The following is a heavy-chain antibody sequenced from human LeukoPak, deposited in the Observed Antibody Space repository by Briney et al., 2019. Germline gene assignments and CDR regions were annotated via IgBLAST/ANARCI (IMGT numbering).Heavy chain of an antibody. V-gene: IGHV4-4*09. J-gene: IGHJ6*03. CDR3: ARHPYYYFYVDV. CDR2: IHPSGTT. CDR1: GGYISNYY. Sequence: SETLSLTCTVSGGYISNYYWTWIRQPPGKGLEWIGHIHPSGTTNYNPSVKSRVSISVVPSMHRFSLNLSSVTAADTAVYYCARHPYYYFYVDVWGKGTTVTVSS.